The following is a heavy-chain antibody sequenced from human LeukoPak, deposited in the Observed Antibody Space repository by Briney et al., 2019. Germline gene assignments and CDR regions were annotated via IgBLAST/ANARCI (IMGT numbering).Heavy chain of an antibody. CDR3: VRHLSASRPGFDI. Sequence: SETLSLTCTLSGSSINSYYWSWIRQPPGKGLEWIGYIYYSGSTNYNPSLKSRVTISVDTSNNKFSLKLTSLTAADTAVYYCVRHLSASRPGFDIWGQGTMVTVSS. J-gene: IGHJ3*02. V-gene: IGHV4-59*08. CDR2: IYYSGST. D-gene: IGHD2-2*01. CDR1: GSSINSYY.